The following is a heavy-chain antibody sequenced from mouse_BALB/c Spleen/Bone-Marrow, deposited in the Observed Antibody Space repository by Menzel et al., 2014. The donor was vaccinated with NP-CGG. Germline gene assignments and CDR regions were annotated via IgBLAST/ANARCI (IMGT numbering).Heavy chain of an antibody. CDR3: AKAVYYDYDGRAMDY. CDR1: GYTFTSNI. D-gene: IGHD2-4*01. Sequence: EVQLQQSGPELVKPGASVKMSCKASGYTFTSNIINWVKQKPGQGLEWIGYINPYNDVTKYNEKLKGKATLTSDMSSNTAYMELSSLTSEDSAVYYCAKAVYYDYDGRAMDYWGQGTSVIVSS. CDR2: INPYNDVT. J-gene: IGHJ4*01. V-gene: IGHV1-14*01.